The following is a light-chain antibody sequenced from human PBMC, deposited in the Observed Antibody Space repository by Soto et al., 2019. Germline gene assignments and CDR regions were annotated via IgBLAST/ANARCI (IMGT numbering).Light chain of an antibody. CDR1: SSDVGSYNL. CDR2: VGS. Sequence: QSVLTQPASVSGSPGQSITISCTGTSSDVGSYNLVSWYQQHPGKAPKLMIYVGSKRPSGVSNRFSGSKSGNTASLTISGLQAEDEADYYCCSYAGSRVFGGGTKLTVL. J-gene: IGLJ3*02. V-gene: IGLV2-23*01. CDR3: CSYAGSRV.